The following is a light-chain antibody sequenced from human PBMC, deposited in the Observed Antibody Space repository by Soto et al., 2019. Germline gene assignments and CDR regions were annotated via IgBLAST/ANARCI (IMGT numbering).Light chain of an antibody. CDR1: QNIASY. CDR3: QQTYSTVLS. V-gene: IGKV1-39*01. J-gene: IGKJ4*01. CDR2: ASS. Sequence: DIRLTQSPPSLSASLGDRVTITCRASQNIASYLNWLQQKPGKAPKVLIYASSSLQSGVPSRFSGSGSGTDFTLSISSLQPEDVATYYCQQTYSTVLSFGGGTKVDI.